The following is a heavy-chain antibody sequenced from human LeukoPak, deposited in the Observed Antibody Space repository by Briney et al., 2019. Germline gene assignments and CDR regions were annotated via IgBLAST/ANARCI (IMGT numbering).Heavy chain of an antibody. Sequence: SETLSLTCAVYGGSFSGYYWTWIRQPPGKGLEWIGEINHSGTTNFNPTLKSRVTISVDTSKNQFSLNLTSVTAADTAVYYCAVSAAGLFDPWGQGTLVTVSS. D-gene: IGHD6-13*01. V-gene: IGHV4-34*01. J-gene: IGHJ5*02. CDR2: INHSGTT. CDR3: AVSAAGLFDP. CDR1: GGSFSGYY.